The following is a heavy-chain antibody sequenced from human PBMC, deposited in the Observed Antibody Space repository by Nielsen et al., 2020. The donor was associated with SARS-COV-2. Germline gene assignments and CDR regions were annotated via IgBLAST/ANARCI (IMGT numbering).Heavy chain of an antibody. V-gene: IGHV4-61*01. CDR1: GVSVTSGSYF. CDR2: MFYIGTA. J-gene: IGHJ4*02. Sequence: SETLSLTCTVSGVSVTSGSYFWSWIRQAPGKRLEWIGYMFYIGTANYNPSFQSRVNISVDTSKNQFSLKLTSVTAADTAVYYCARDLRVLWFGELFYWGQGTLVTVSS. CDR3: ARDLRVLWFGELFY. D-gene: IGHD3-10*01.